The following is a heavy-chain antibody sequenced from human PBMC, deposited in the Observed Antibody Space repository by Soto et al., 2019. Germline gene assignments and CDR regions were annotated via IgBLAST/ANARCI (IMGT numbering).Heavy chain of an antibody. CDR1: GGTFSTST. CDR2: TIPILDVA. Sequence: QVQLVQSGAEVKKPGSSVKVSCKASGGTFSTSTFTWVRQAPGQGLEWMGRTIPILDVADYAQDFQGRVTITAEKSTSTAYMELTSLTTKDTAVYHCARDSPIGSTYSGYDAIDSWGQGTLVTVSS. D-gene: IGHD5-12*01. CDR3: ARDSPIGSTYSGYDAIDS. V-gene: IGHV1-69*08. J-gene: IGHJ4*02.